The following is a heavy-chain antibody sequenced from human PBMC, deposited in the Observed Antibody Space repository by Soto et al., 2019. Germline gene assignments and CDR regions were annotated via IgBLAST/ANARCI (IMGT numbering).Heavy chain of an antibody. J-gene: IGHJ4*02. CDR3: ARGEQWLALAY. V-gene: IGHV1-69*02. CDR1: GGTFSSYT. CDR2: IIPLLGIA. Sequence: QVQLVQSGAEVKKPGSSVKVSCKASGGTFSSYTISWVRQAPGQGLEWMGRIIPLLGIANYAQKFQDRVTITADKATSTAYMELSSLRSEDTAVYYCARGEQWLALAYWGQGTLVTVSS. D-gene: IGHD6-19*01.